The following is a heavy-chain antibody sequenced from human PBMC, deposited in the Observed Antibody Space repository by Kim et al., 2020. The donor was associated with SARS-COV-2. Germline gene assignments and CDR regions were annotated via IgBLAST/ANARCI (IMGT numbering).Heavy chain of an antibody. CDR3: ARGQPPLTTVAIDY. V-gene: IGHV1-2*06. CDR1: GYTFTDTY. J-gene: IGHJ4*02. CDR2: INPKNGGT. Sequence: SVKVSCRASGYTFTDTYMHWVRQAPGQGPEWMGRINPKNGGTNSAQKFQGRVTMTRDTSINTVYLELSRLKSDDTAVYYCARGQPPLTTVAIDYWGQGTLVPVSS. D-gene: IGHD4-17*01.